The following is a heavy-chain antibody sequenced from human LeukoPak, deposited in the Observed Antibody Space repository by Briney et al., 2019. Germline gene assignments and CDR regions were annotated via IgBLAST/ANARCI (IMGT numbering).Heavy chain of an antibody. Sequence: GESLKISCKGSGYSFISNWIGWVRQMPGKGLEWMGIIYPGNSDTRYSPSFQGQVTISTDKSISTAYLQWNSLKASDTAMYYCARQDGSAWYYFDYWGQGTLVTVSS. V-gene: IGHV5-51*01. J-gene: IGHJ4*02. CDR2: IYPGNSDT. CDR1: GYSFISNW. D-gene: IGHD6-19*01. CDR3: ARQDGSAWYYFDY.